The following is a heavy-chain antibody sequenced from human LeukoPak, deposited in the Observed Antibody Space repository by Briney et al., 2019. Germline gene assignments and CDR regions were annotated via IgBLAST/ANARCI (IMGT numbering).Heavy chain of an antibody. CDR2: MNPNSGNT. V-gene: IGHV1-8*01. CDR3: ARFSMVRGVIYYYYYMDV. J-gene: IGHJ6*03. Sequence: ASVKVSCTASGYTFTSYDINWVRQAPGPGLEWMGWMNPNSGNTGYAQKFQGRVTMTRNTSISTAYMELSSLRSEDTAVYYCARFSMVRGVIYYYYYMDVWGKGTTVTVSS. CDR1: GYTFTSYD. D-gene: IGHD3-10*01.